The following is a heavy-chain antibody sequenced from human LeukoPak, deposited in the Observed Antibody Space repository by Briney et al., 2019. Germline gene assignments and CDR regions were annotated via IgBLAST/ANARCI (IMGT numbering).Heavy chain of an antibody. D-gene: IGHD4-17*01. Sequence: GGSLRLSCAASGFTFSSYSMNWVRQAPGKGLEWVSSISSSSSYIYYADSVKGRFTISRDNAKNSLYLQMNSLRAEDTAVYYCARDPPGSYGDYGMGDYWGQGTLVTVSS. V-gene: IGHV3-21*01. CDR2: ISSSSSYI. CDR1: GFTFSSYS. CDR3: ARDPPGSYGDYGMGDY. J-gene: IGHJ4*02.